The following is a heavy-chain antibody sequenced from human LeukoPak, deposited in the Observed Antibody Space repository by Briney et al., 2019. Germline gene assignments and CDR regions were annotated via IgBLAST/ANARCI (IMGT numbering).Heavy chain of an antibody. CDR3: ARSSGYYEFDY. CDR2: IYTSGST. D-gene: IGHD3-22*01. Sequence: LSEALSLTCTVSGGSISSYYWRWIRQPAGKGLEWIGRIYTSGSTNYNPSLKSRVTMSVDTSKNQFSLKLSSVTAADTAVYYCARSSGYYEFDYWGQGTLVTVSS. CDR1: GGSISSYY. J-gene: IGHJ4*02. V-gene: IGHV4-4*07.